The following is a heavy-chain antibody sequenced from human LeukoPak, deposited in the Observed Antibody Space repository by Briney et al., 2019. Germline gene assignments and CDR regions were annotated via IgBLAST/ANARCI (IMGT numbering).Heavy chain of an antibody. D-gene: IGHD3-10*01. CDR2: IYVTDLI. Sequence: SGTLSLTCTVSGGPIRSNYWSWIRQTGGKGLRWIGRIYVTDLINYNPSLKSRVTISVDMSKNQLSLNLTSVTAADTAIYYCARGFGSGTSPFDNWRRGTLVTVSS. CDR1: GGPIRSNY. CDR3: ARGFGSGTSPFDN. V-gene: IGHV4-4*07. J-gene: IGHJ4*02.